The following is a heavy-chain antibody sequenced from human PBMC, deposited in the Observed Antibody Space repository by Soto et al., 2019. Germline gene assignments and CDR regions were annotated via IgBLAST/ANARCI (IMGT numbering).Heavy chain of an antibody. V-gene: IGHV1-69*13. D-gene: IGHD6-13*01. J-gene: IGHJ5*02. CDR2: IIPIFGTA. CDR3: ARDPSRYSSWFDP. Sequence: SVKVSCKASGGTFSSYAISWVRQAPGQGLEWMGGIIPIFGTANYAQKFQGRVTITADESTSTAYMELSSLRSEDTAVYYCARDPSRYSSWFDPWGQGPLVTVSS. CDR1: GGTFSSYA.